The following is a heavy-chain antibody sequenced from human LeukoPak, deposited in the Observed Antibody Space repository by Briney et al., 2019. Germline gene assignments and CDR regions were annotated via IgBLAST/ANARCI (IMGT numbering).Heavy chain of an antibody. CDR3: AKDLTIFGVVRGY. V-gene: IGHV3-23*01. D-gene: IGHD3-3*01. CDR2: ISGSGGST. Sequence: GGSLRLSCAVSGLTFNNYAMSWVRQAPGKGLEWVSAISGSGGSTYYADSVKGRFTISRDNSKNTLYLQMNSLRAEDTAVYYCAKDLTIFGVVRGYWGQGTLVTVSS. J-gene: IGHJ4*02. CDR1: GLTFNNYA.